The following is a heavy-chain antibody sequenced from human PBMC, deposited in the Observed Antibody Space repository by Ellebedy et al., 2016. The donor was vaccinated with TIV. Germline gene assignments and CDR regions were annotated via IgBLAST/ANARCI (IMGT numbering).Heavy chain of an antibody. CDR2: IRQDGSEG. D-gene: IGHD6-19*01. V-gene: IGHV3-7*04. J-gene: IGHJ4*02. Sequence: GESLKISCTASGFSFRNYIMSWVRQAPGKGLEWVANIRQDGSEGFYVDSVKGRFTISRDNSKNPLYLQMNSLRVEDTAVYYCVRAGWYNFEFWGQGTVVTVSS. CDR3: VRAGWYNFEF. CDR1: GFSFRNYI.